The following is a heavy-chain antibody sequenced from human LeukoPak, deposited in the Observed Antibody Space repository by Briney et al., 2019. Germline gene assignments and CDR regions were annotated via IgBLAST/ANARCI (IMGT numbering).Heavy chain of an antibody. J-gene: IGHJ4*02. V-gene: IGHV1-46*01. Sequence: AAAQDSCKASGNNFTSYYMHCVRQDPGQGLEWMGIINPSGGSTSYAQKFQGRVTMTRDTSTSTVYMELSSLRSEDTAVYYCASGYYGSGSPYYFDYWGQGTLVTVSS. CDR1: GNNFTSYY. CDR2: INPSGGST. CDR3: ASGYYGSGSPYYFDY. D-gene: IGHD3-10*01.